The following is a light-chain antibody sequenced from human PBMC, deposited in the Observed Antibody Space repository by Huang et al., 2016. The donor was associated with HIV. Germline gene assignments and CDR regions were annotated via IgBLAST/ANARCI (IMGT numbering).Light chain of an antibody. J-gene: IGKJ1*01. CDR3: QQYNNGPPWT. CDR1: QSVSVN. Sequence: EIVMTQSPATLSVTPGEGATLSCRATQSVSVNLAWYQQKPGQAPRLLIQSASTRATGIPVRFSGGGSGTEFTLTISRLQSEDSAVYYCQQYNNGPPWTFGQGTKVEIK. V-gene: IGKV3-15*01. CDR2: SAS.